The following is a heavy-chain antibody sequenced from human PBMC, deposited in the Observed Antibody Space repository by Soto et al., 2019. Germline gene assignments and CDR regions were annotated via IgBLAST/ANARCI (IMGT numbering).Heavy chain of an antibody. Sequence: GGSLRLSCAASGVTFSSYGMHWVRQAPGKGLEWVAVISYDGHNRYYADSVKGRFTISRDNSKKTLYLQMSSLRAEDTAVYYCAKVQVTGTYFDYWGQGTRGTAPQ. CDR3: AKVQVTGTYFDY. D-gene: IGHD6-19*01. J-gene: IGHJ4*02. CDR2: ISYDGHNR. V-gene: IGHV3-30*18. CDR1: GVTFSSYG.